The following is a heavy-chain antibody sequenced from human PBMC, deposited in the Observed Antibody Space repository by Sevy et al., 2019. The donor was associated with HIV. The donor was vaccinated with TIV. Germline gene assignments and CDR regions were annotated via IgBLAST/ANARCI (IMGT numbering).Heavy chain of an antibody. J-gene: IGHJ5*02. CDR1: GGSFSGYY. CDR2: INHSGST. D-gene: IGHD2-21*02. CDR3: ARCRDVVVTASGFDP. Sequence: SETLSLTCAVYGGSFSGYYWSWIRQPPGKGLEWIGEINHSGSTNYNPTLKSRVTISVDTSKNQFSLKLSSVTAADTAVYYCARCRDVVVTASGFDPWGQGTLVTVSS. V-gene: IGHV4-34*01.